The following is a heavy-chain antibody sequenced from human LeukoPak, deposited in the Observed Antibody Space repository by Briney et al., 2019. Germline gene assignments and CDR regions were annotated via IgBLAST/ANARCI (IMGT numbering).Heavy chain of an antibody. CDR1: GGSIGSYY. CDR2: FYYSGST. D-gene: IGHD3-22*01. Sequence: PSETLSLTCTVSGGSIGSYYWSWIRQPPGKGLEWIGYFYYSGSTNYNPSLKSRVTISLDESKNQFSLKLSSVTAADTAVYYCARHSWGYLRIWGQGTMVTVSS. CDR3: ARHSWGYLRI. J-gene: IGHJ3*02. V-gene: IGHV4-59*08.